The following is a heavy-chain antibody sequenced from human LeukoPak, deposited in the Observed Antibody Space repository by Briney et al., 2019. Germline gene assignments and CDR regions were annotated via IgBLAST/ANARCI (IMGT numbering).Heavy chain of an antibody. V-gene: IGHV3-21*01. D-gene: IGHD1-26*01. Sequence: GGSLRLSRAASGFTFSSYTMNWVRQAPGKGLEWVSSIISSNYIYYADSVKGRFTISRDDAKNSLYLQMNSLRAEDTAVYYCARGNSGLDYWGQGTLVTVSS. CDR3: ARGNSGLDY. J-gene: IGHJ4*02. CDR2: IISSNYI. CDR1: GFTFSSYT.